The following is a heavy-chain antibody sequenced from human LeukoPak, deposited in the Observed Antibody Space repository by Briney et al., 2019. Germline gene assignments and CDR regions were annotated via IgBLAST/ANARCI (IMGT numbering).Heavy chain of an antibody. Sequence: PSETLSLTCSVSGGFISSYYWSWIRQPPGKGLEWLGCLYHSGTTTYNPSLKGRITISVDTSRTQFSLKLNAMAAADTALYFCAGGGQWLAFDSWGQGTLVTVSS. CDR1: GGFISSYY. CDR3: AGGGQWLAFDS. CDR2: LYHSGTT. J-gene: IGHJ4*02. D-gene: IGHD6-19*01. V-gene: IGHV4-59*01.